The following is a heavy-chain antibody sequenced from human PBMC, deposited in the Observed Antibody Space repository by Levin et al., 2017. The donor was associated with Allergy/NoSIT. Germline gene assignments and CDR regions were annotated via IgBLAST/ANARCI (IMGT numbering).Heavy chain of an antibody. CDR3: AREFVVHIVVVQTAFDP. J-gene: IGHJ5*02. CDR1: GFTFSSYT. Sequence: AGGSLRLSCAASGFTFSSYTMHWVRQAPGKGLEWVAVISYDGSNKYYGDSVKGRFTISRDNSKNTLYLQMNSLRAEDTAVYYCAREFVVHIVVVQTAFDPWGQGTLVTVSS. V-gene: IGHV3-30-3*01. CDR2: ISYDGSNK. D-gene: IGHD2-2*01.